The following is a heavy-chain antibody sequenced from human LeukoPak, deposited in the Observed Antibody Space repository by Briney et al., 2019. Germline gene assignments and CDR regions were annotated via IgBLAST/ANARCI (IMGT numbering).Heavy chain of an antibody. D-gene: IGHD3-9*01. Sequence: GALVKVSCKVSGYTLTELSMHWVRQAPGKGLEWMGGFDPEDGETIYAQKFQGRVTMTEDTSTDTAYMELSSLRSEDTAVYYCATVGDYDILTRDAFDIWGQGTMVTVSS. CDR3: ATVGDYDILTRDAFDI. CDR1: GYTLTELS. V-gene: IGHV1-24*01. CDR2: FDPEDGET. J-gene: IGHJ3*02.